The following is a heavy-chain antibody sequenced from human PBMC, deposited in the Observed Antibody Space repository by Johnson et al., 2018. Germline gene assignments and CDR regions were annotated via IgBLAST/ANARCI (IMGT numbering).Heavy chain of an antibody. J-gene: IGHJ3*02. CDR3: AGGRDGYHFLSALDI. CDR1: GYSFTIYG. D-gene: IGHD5-24*01. V-gene: IGHV1-8*01. Sequence: QVQLVQSGAEVKKPGASVKVSCKASGYSFTIYGIHGVRQAAGQGLEWMGWMNPNGDNAGYAQKFPARVSMTRNTSMNTAYMELNSLRSEATPVYYCAGGRDGYHFLSALDIWGKGTMVTVSS. CDR2: MNPNGDNA.